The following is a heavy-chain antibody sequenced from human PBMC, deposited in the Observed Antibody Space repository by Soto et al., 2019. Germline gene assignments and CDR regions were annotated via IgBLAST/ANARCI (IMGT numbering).Heavy chain of an antibody. CDR2: IGGGSGST. Sequence: EVQLLESGRGFVQPGGSLRLSCAASGFTFTNYALSWVRQAPGKGLEWVSTIGGGSGSTSYADSVKGRFSISRENSKNTLYLQMSSLRAEDTALYYCATRMYSTSWYYFVSWGQGTLVTVSS. CDR3: ATRMYSTSWYYFVS. D-gene: IGHD6-13*01. J-gene: IGHJ4*02. CDR1: GFTFTNYA. V-gene: IGHV3-23*01.